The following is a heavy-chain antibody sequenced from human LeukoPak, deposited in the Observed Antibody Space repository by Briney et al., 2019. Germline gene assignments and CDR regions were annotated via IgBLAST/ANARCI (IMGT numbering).Heavy chain of an antibody. CDR1: GFTFSSYW. CDR3: ARGGRGIYLNDY. D-gene: IGHD1-26*01. J-gene: IGHJ4*02. Sequence: GGSLRLSCAASGFTFSSYWVHWVRQAPGKGLVWVSRIKFDESATNYADSVKGRFTISRDNDRNTVYLQMNSLRGEDTAVYYCARGGRGIYLNDYWGQGTLVTVSS. V-gene: IGHV3-74*01. CDR2: IKFDESAT.